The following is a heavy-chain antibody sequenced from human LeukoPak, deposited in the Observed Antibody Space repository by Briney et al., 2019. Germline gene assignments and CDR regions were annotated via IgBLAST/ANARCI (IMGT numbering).Heavy chain of an antibody. V-gene: IGHV3-23*01. CDR1: GFTFSSYA. Sequence: GGSLRLSCAASGFTFSSYAMSWVRQAPGKGLEWVSAISGSGGSTYYADSVKGRFTISRDNSKNTLYLQMNSLRSEDTAVYYCARDSGGDSYYFDYWGQGTLVTVSS. J-gene: IGHJ4*02. D-gene: IGHD2-21*02. CDR2: ISGSGGST. CDR3: ARDSGGDSYYFDY.